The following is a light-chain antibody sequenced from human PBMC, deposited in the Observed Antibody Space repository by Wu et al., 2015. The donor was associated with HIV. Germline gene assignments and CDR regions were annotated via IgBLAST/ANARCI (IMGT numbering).Light chain of an antibody. CDR1: QDIGSS. CDR3: QQYSSWPPMLT. CDR2: DQS. V-gene: IGKV3-11*01. J-gene: IGKJ4*01. Sequence: EIILTQSPASLSLSPGERATLSCRASQDIGSSLTWYQQNPGQPPRLLMYDQSIRATGIPARFRGSGSGTNFTLTIVSLEAEDFAVYYCQQYSSWPPMLTFGGRDQAGDQT.